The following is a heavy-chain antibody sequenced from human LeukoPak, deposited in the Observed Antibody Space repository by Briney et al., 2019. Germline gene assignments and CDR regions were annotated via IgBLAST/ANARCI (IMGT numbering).Heavy chain of an antibody. V-gene: IGHV1-69*13. CDR2: ISPIFGTA. Sequence: SVKVSCKASGGTFSSYAISWVRQAPGQGLEWMGGISPIFGTANYAQKFQGRVTITADESTSTAYMELSSLRSEDTAVYYCARQRDYYYDSSGYYPLDYWGQGTLVTVSS. J-gene: IGHJ4*02. D-gene: IGHD3-22*01. CDR1: GGTFSSYA. CDR3: ARQRDYYYDSSGYYPLDY.